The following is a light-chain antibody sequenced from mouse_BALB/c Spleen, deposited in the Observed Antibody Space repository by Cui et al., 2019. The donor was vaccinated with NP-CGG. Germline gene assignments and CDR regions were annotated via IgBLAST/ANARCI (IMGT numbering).Light chain of an antibody. CDR1: TGAVTTSNY. CDR2: GTN. V-gene: IGLV1*01. J-gene: IGLJ1*01. CDR3: ALWYSNHWV. Sequence: VVTQKSALTTAPGETVTLTCRSSTGAVTTSNYADLVQEKPDHLFTGLIGGTNNRAPGVPARFSGSLIGDKAALTITGTQTEDEAIYFCALWYSNHWVFGGGTKLTVL.